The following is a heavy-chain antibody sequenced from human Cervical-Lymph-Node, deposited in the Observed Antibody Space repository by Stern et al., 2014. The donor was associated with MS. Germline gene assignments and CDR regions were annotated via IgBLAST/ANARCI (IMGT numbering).Heavy chain of an antibody. CDR1: GYTFTNTG. J-gene: IGHJ4*02. V-gene: IGHV1-18*01. Sequence: VQLVQSGAEVKKPGASVKVSCKASGYTFTNTGINWVRLAPGQGPEWMGLVSTYNGTTKYAQKLRGRVPMTTDTSTSTAYMELRSLRSDDTAVYYCARGDDKTSYDYWGQGTLVTVSS. CDR3: ARGDDKTSYDY. CDR2: VSTYNGTT. D-gene: IGHD1-1*01.